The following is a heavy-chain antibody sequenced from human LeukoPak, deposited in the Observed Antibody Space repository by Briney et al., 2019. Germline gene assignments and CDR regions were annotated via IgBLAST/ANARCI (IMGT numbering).Heavy chain of an antibody. D-gene: IGHD6-19*01. J-gene: IGHJ3*02. CDR2: ISAYNGNT. Sequence: GASVKVSCKASGYTLTSYGISWVRQAPGQGFEWMGWISAYNGNTNYAQKLQGRATMTTDTSTGTAYMELRSLRSDDTAVYYCAVEIAVAGTSYDAFDIWGQGTMVTVSS. CDR3: AVEIAVAGTSYDAFDI. CDR1: GYTLTSYG. V-gene: IGHV1-18*01.